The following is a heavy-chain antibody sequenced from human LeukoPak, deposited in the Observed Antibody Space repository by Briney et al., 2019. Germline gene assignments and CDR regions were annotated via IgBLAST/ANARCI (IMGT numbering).Heavy chain of an antibody. D-gene: IGHD5-12*01. CDR2: IKQDGSEK. Sequence: PGGSLRLSCAASGFTLSSYWMSWVRQAPGKGLEWVAHIKQDGSEKYYVDSVKGRFTISRDNAKNSLYLQMNSLRAEDTAVYYCASGKGYSGYVGSFDYWGQGTLVTVSS. V-gene: IGHV3-7*01. J-gene: IGHJ4*02. CDR1: GFTLSSYW. CDR3: ASGKGYSGYVGSFDY.